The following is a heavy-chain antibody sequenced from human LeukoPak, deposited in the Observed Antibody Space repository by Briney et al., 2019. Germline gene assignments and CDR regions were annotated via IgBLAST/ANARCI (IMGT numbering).Heavy chain of an antibody. V-gene: IGHV4-30-2*01. CDR3: ARDLFGIAAVYNWFDP. CDR1: GGSISSGGYY. CDR2: IYHSGST. J-gene: IGHJ5*02. D-gene: IGHD6-13*01. Sequence: SQTLSLTCTVSGGSISSGGYYWSWIRQPPGKGLEWIGYIYHSGSTYYNPSLKSRVTISVDRSKNQFPLKLSSVTAADTAVYYCARDLFGIAAVYNWFDPWGQGTLVTVSS.